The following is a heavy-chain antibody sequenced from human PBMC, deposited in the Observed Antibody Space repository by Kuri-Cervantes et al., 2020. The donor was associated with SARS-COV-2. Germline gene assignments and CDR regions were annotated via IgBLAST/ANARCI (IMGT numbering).Heavy chain of an antibody. V-gene: IGHV4-38-2*01. D-gene: IGHD5-18*01. CDR2: IYHSGST. J-gene: IGHJ4*02. CDR3: ASSRGYSYGFFDY. CDR1: GYSISSGYY. Sequence: GSLRLSCAVSGYSISSGYYWGWIRQPPGKGLEWIGSIYHSGSTYYNPSLKSRVTISVDTSKNQFSLKLSSVTAADTAVYYCASSRGYSYGFFDYWGQGTLVTVSS.